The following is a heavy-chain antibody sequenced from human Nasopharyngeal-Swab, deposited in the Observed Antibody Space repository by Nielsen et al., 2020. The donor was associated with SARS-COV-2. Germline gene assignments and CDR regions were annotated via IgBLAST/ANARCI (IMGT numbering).Heavy chain of an antibody. J-gene: IGHJ6*02. D-gene: IGHD6-19*01. CDR1: GYTLTELS. Sequence: ASVKVSCKVSGYTLTELSMHWVRPAPGKGLEWMGGFDPEDGETIYAQKFQGRVTMTEDTSTDTAYMELSSLRSEDTAVYYCPTESGGAVAHYGMDVWGQGTTVTVSS. CDR2: FDPEDGET. V-gene: IGHV1-24*01. CDR3: PTESGGAVAHYGMDV.